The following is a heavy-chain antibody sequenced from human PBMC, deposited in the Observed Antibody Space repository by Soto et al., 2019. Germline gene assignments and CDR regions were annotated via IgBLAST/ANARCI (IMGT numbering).Heavy chain of an antibody. V-gene: IGHV4-30-4*01. CDR3: ARGSTTEKVDS. J-gene: IGHJ4*02. CDR1: GASIYNGGYF. CDR2: IRNSGSP. Sequence: QVQLQESGPGLVRPSQTLSLTCSVSGASIYNGGYFXXXXXXXXXKGLEWIGHIRNSGSPYNNPSLESRVTISADTSMNQFSLALTSVTAADTAMYYCARGSTTEKVDSWGQGILVTVSS.